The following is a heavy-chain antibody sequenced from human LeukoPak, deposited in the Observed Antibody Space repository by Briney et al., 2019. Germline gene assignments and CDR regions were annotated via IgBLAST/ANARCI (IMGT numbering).Heavy chain of an antibody. CDR3: ARDKEYYYAFDI. V-gene: IGHV4-61*02. CDR2: IYTSGST. CDR1: GGSISSGSYY. J-gene: IGHJ3*02. Sequence: PSQTLSLTCTVSGGSISSGSYYWSCIPQPAGKGLEWIGRIYTSGSTNYNPSLKSRVTISVDTSKHQFFLKLSSVTAADTAVYYCARDKEYYYAFDIWGQGTMVTVSS. D-gene: IGHD2/OR15-2a*01.